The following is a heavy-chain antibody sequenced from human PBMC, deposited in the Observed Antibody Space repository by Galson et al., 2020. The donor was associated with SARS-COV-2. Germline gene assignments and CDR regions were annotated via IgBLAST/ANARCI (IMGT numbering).Heavy chain of an antibody. CDR2: IRSKPNNYAT. CDR3: ARFVEAANYFDY. J-gene: IGHJ4*02. D-gene: IGHD6-25*01. Sequence: GESLKISCAASGFAFSGSAIHWVRQASGKGLEWVGRIRSKPNNYATAYAASVNDRFTVSRDHSKNTAYLQMNSLKTEDTALYYCARFVEAANYFDYWGQGALVTVSS. CDR1: GFAFSGSA. V-gene: IGHV3-73*01.